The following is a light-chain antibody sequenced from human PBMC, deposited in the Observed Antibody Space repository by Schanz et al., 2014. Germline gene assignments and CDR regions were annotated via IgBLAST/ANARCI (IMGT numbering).Light chain of an antibody. Sequence: DIQMTQSPSSLSASVGDRVTITCRASQSITTYLNWYQQKPGKAPKLLIYASSYLHNGVPSRFSGSGSGTAFTLTIISLQAEDFATYYCQQSNSVPFTFGPGTKVHFK. J-gene: IGKJ3*01. CDR1: QSITTY. CDR3: QQSNSVPFT. V-gene: IGKV1-39*01. CDR2: ASS.